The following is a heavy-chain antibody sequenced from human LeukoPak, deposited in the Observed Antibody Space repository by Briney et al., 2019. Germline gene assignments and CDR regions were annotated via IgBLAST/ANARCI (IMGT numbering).Heavy chain of an antibody. D-gene: IGHD2-15*01. CDR1: GGSITSFY. J-gene: IGHJ4*02. V-gene: IGHV4-59*01. Sequence: KPSETLSLTCTVSGGSITSFYWGWIRQPPGKGLEWIGYIYNSGSTDYNPSLKSRVTISADTSKNQFSLKRSSVTAADTAVYYCARDVGGGPFFDYWGQGTLVTVSP. CDR2: IYNSGST. CDR3: ARDVGGGPFFDY.